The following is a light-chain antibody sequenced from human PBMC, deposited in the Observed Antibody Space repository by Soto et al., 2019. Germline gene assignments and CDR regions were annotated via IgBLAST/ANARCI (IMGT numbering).Light chain of an antibody. J-gene: IGKJ4*01. V-gene: IGKV4-1*01. CDR3: QQYYSTPLT. CDR1: QNVLYSSNNKDY. Sequence: DIVLTQSPDSLAVSLGERATINCKSSQNVLYSSNNKDYLAWYQQKPGQPPKLLIYWASTRESGVPDRFSGSGSGTDFTLTISSLQAEDVAVYYCQQYYSTPLTFGGGTKVGIK. CDR2: WAS.